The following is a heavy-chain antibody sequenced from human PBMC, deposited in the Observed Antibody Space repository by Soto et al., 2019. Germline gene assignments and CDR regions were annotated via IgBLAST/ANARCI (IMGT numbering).Heavy chain of an antibody. CDR3: ARGVYYDSSGPSFDP. J-gene: IGHJ5*02. D-gene: IGHD3-22*01. CDR1: GYTFTSYG. V-gene: IGHV1-18*01. Sequence: ASVKGSCKASGYTFTSYGISWVRQAPGQGLEWMGWISAYNGNTNYAQKLQGRVTMTTDTSTSTAYMELRSLRSDDTAVYYCARGVYYDSSGPSFDPWGQGTLVTVSS. CDR2: ISAYNGNT.